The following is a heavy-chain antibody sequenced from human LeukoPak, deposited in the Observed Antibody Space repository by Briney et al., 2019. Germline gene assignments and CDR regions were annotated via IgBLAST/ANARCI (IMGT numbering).Heavy chain of an antibody. CDR2: ISAYNGNT. CDR1: GYTFTSYG. J-gene: IGHJ6*03. CDR3: ARGSKHLFSYYYYYMDV. D-gene: IGHD1-26*01. Sequence: ASVKVSCKASGYTFTSYGISWVRQAPGQGLEWMGWISAYNGNTNYAQKLQGRVTMTTDTSTSTAYMELRSLRSDDTAVYYCARGSKHLFSYYYYYMDVWGKGTTVTASS. V-gene: IGHV1-18*01.